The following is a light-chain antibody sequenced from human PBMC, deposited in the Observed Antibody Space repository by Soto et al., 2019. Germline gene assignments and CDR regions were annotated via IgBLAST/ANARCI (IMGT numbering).Light chain of an antibody. CDR3: QQLNSTSLT. J-gene: IGKJ4*01. CDR1: QSISSW. CDR2: KAS. V-gene: IGKV1-5*03. Sequence: DIQMTQSPSILSASVGDRVTITCRASQSISSWLAWYQQKPGKAPNLLIHKASHLESGVPSRFSGSGSGTDFTLTISSLQPEDSATYYCQQLNSTSLTFGGGTKVDIK.